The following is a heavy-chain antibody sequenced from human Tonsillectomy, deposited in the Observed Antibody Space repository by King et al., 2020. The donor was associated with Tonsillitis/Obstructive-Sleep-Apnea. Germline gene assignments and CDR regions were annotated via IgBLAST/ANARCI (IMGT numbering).Heavy chain of an antibody. CDR3: ARGECSGGSCYSGGAYYYYYYMDV. Sequence: VQLVESGGGLVQPGGSLRLSCAASGFTFSSYDMHWVTQATGKGLEWVSTIGTAGDTYYPGSVKGRFTISRENAKNSLYLQMNSLRAGDTAVYYCARGECSGGSCYSGGAYYYYYYMDVWGKGTPVTVSS. V-gene: IGHV3-13*04. CDR2: IGTAGDT. D-gene: IGHD2-15*01. CDR1: GFTFSSYD. J-gene: IGHJ6*03.